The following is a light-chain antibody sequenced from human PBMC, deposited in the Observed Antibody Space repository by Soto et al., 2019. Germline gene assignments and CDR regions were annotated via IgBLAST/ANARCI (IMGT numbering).Light chain of an antibody. J-gene: IGKJ2*01. CDR1: QDISTY. CDR2: HAS. V-gene: IGKV1-33*01. Sequence: DIQMTHSPSSLSASVGDRVTITCQASQDISTYLNWYQQKPGKAPNLLIYHASILEAGVPSRFSGSGSGTYFTLPSSSLHPEDIATYYCQQYDSLPYTFGQGTKLEIK. CDR3: QQYDSLPYT.